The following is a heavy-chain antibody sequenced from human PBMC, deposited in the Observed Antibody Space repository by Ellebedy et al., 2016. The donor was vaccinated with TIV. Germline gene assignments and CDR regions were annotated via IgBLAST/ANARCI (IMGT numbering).Heavy chain of an antibody. CDR3: ARNQKYYYDSPGHYYFDY. V-gene: IGHV4-34*01. D-gene: IGHD3-22*01. CDR1: GGSFSGYY. CDR2: INQSGST. J-gene: IGHJ4*02. Sequence: SETLSLXXAVYGGSFSGYYWSWIRQPPGKGLEWIGEINQSGSTNYNPSLQSRVTISVDTSKNQFSLSLSSVTAGDTAVYYCARNQKYYYDSPGHYYFDYWGQGALVTVSS.